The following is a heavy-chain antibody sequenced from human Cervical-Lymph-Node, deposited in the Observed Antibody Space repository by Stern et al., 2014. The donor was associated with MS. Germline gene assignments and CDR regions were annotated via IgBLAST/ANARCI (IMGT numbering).Heavy chain of an antibody. D-gene: IGHD6-19*01. J-gene: IGHJ4*02. Sequence: VQLVESGPGLVKPSETLSLTCTVSGDSIATYYWSWIRPPPGKGLEWIGYIYYSVTTNYNPSLKSRVTMSVDTSKNQFSLNLSSVTAADTAVYYCARVKYSSGWKETSFDYWGQGTLVTVSS. CDR1: GDSIATYY. V-gene: IGHV4-59*01. CDR2: IYYSVTT. CDR3: ARVKYSSGWKETSFDY.